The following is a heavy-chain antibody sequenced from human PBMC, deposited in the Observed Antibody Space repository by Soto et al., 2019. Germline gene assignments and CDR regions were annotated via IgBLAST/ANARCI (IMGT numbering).Heavy chain of an antibody. CDR3: AXVSGSTTIPYYFDY. D-gene: IGHD1-26*01. J-gene: IGHJ4*02. CDR1: GGTFSSYA. Sequence: QVQLVQSGAEVKKPGSSVKVSCKASGGTFSSYAISWVRQAPGQGLEWMGGIIPIFGTANYAQKFQGRVTITADEXXXPAYXXXXXXXSEDTAVYYCAXVSGSTTIPYYFDYWGQGTLVTVSS. CDR2: IIPIFGTA. V-gene: IGHV1-69*12.